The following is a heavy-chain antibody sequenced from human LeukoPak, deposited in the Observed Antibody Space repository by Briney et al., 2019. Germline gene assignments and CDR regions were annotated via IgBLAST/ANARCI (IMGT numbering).Heavy chain of an antibody. CDR3: ARADSSSWYPSFDY. J-gene: IGHJ4*02. CDR1: GGSFSCYY. D-gene: IGHD6-13*01. V-gene: IGHV4-34*01. Sequence: SGTLALPFAVYGGSFSCYYWSWIRPPPGKGLGWVGEINHSGSTNYNPSLKSRVTISVDTSKNQFSLKLSSVTAADTAVYYCARADSSSWYPSFDYWGQGTLVTVSS. CDR2: INHSGST.